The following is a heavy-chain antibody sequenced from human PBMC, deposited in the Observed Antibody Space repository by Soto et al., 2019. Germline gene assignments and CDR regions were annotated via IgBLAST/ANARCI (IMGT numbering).Heavy chain of an antibody. D-gene: IGHD6-13*01. J-gene: IGHJ4*02. CDR1: GFTFSSYG. Sequence: GGSLRLSCAASGFTFSSYGMHWVRQAPGKGLEWVAVIWYDGSNKYYADSVKGRFTISRDNSKNTLYLQMNSLRAEDTAVYYCARDTAAAEVDYWGQGTLVTVSP. V-gene: IGHV3-33*01. CDR3: ARDTAAAEVDY. CDR2: IWYDGSNK.